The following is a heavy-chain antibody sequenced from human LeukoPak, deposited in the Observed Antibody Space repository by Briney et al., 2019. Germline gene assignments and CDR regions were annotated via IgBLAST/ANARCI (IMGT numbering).Heavy chain of an antibody. Sequence: PGGSLRLSCAASGFTFSSYSMNWVRQAPGKGLEWVSSISSSSSYIYYADSVKGRFTISRDNSKNTLYLQMNSLRAEDTAVYYCAREGGRGPAAFFDYWGQGTLVTVSS. V-gene: IGHV3-21*01. CDR1: GFTFSSYS. J-gene: IGHJ4*02. D-gene: IGHD2-2*01. CDR2: ISSSSSYI. CDR3: AREGGRGPAAFFDY.